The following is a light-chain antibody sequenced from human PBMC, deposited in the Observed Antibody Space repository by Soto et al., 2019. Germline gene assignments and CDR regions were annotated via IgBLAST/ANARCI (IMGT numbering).Light chain of an antibody. V-gene: IGKV1-5*03. CDR1: QTISSW. CDR3: QHYNSYSEA. J-gene: IGKJ1*01. Sequence: DIKMTQSPSTLSGSVLERVTITGRASQTISSWLAWYQQKPGKAPKLLIYKASTLKSGVTSRFSGSGSGTEFTLTISSLQPDGFATYYCQHYNSYSEAVGQGTKVEIK. CDR2: KAS.